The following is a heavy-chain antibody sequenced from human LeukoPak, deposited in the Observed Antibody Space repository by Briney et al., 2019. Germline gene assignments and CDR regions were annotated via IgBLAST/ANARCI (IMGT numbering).Heavy chain of an antibody. CDR3: ARYSSSGWYAAHFDY. Sequence: GGSLRLSCAASGFTFSSYGMHWVRQAPGKGLEWVAVIWYDGSNKYYADSVKGRFTISRDNSKNTLYLQMNSLRAEDTAVYYCARYSSSGWYAAHFDYWGQGILVIVSS. CDR2: IWYDGSNK. J-gene: IGHJ4*02. CDR1: GFTFSSYG. D-gene: IGHD6-19*01. V-gene: IGHV3-33*01.